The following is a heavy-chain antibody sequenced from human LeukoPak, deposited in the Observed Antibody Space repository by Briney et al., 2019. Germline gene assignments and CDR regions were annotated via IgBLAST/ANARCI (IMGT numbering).Heavy chain of an antibody. CDR1: GFTFSSYE. V-gene: IGHV3-48*03. J-gene: IGHJ4*02. CDR3: AKASAMIVVVSKHFDY. Sequence: GGSLRLSCAASGFTFSSYEVNWVRQAPGKGLEWVSYISSSGSTIYYADSVKGRFTISRDKAKNSLYLQMNSLRAEDTAVYYCAKASAMIVVVSKHFDYWGQGTLVTVSS. D-gene: IGHD3-22*01. CDR2: ISSSGSTI.